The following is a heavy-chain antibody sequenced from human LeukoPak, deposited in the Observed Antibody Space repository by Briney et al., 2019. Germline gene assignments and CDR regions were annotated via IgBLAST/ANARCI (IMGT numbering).Heavy chain of an antibody. CDR2: IYPGDSDT. CDR3: ARLSGRVVCSAGSCYIDS. V-gene: IGHV5-51*01. D-gene: IGHD2-15*01. J-gene: IGHJ4*02. Sequence: GESLQISCQGSGYRFTSDWIGWGRQMPGKGLEWMGIIYPGDSDTRYSPSFQGQVTISADKSGNTAYLQWSSLKASDTAMYYCARLSGRVVCSAGSCYIDSWGQGTLVSASS. CDR1: GYRFTSDW.